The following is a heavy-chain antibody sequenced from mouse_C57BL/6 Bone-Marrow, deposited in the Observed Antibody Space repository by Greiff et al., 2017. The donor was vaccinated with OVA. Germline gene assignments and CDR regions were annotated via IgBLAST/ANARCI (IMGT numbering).Heavy chain of an antibody. CDR2: INSDGGST. CDR1: EYEFPSHD. V-gene: IGHV5-2*01. Sequence: EVMLVESGGGLVQPGESLKLSCESNEYEFPSHDMSWVRKTPEKRLELVAAINSDGGSTYYPDTMERRFIISRDNTKKTLYLQMSSLRSEDTALYYCAREEGSTMVTAWFAYWGQGTLVTVSA. CDR3: AREEGSTMVTAWFAY. D-gene: IGHD2-2*01. J-gene: IGHJ3*01.